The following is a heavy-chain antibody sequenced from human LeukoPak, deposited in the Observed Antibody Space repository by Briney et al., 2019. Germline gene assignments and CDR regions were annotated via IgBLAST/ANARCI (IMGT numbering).Heavy chain of an antibody. CDR2: IIPIFGTA. J-gene: IGHJ4*02. Sequence: SVKVTCKASGGTFSSYAISWVRQAPGQGLEWMGGIIPIFGTANYAQKFQGRVTITADESTSTAYMELSSLRSEDTAVYYCARYSLPTSVPRNLAQTYYFDYWGQGTLVTVSS. V-gene: IGHV1-69*13. D-gene: IGHD2-15*01. CDR3: ARYSLPTSVPRNLAQTYYFDY. CDR1: GGTFSSYA.